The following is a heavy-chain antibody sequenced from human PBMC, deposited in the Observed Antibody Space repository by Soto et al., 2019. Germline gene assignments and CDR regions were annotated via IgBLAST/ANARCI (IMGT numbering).Heavy chain of an antibody. CDR3: RIAPYSYGGGLLDC. J-gene: IGHJ5*01. Sequence: EVLLVESGGGLVQPGGSLRLSCAASGFTFSDYSMTWVRQAPGKGLEWVTNINLDGSATHYVDSVRGRFTISRDNTKNSPDLQRNNQRVDDTAVYYCRIAPYSYGGGLLDCWGYGALVTVSS. CDR1: GFTFSDYS. CDR2: INLDGSAT. D-gene: IGHD2-21*01. V-gene: IGHV3-7*02.